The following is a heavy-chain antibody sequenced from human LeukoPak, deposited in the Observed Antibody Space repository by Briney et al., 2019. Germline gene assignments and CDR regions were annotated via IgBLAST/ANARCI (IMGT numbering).Heavy chain of an antibody. J-gene: IGHJ5*02. D-gene: IGHD2-2*01. V-gene: IGHV4-30-4*01. CDR1: GGSISSGDYY. CDR3: ASYYARPHWFDP. CDR2: IYYSGST. Sequence: SETLSLTCTVSGGSISSGDYYWSWIHQPPGKGLEWIGYIYYSGSTYYNPSLKSRVTISVDTSKNQFSLKLSSVTAADTAVYYCASYYARPHWFDPWGQGTLVTVSS.